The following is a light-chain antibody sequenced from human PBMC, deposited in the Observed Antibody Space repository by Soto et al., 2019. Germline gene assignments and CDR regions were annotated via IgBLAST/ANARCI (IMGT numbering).Light chain of an antibody. CDR1: QSLSRN. CDR3: YHYNDWPPAFT. CDR2: GAS. J-gene: IGKJ3*01. V-gene: IGKV3-15*01. Sequence: EILMTQSPATLSVSPGERATLSCRASQSLSRNLAWYQQKPGQAPRLLIYGASTRASGIPARFSGSGSGTEFTLTISSLQSEDFALYYCYHYNDWPPAFTFGPGTKVDL.